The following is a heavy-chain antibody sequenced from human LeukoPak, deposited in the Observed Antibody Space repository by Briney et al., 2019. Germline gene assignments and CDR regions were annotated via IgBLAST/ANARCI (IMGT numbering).Heavy chain of an antibody. CDR1: GFTVSSNY. Sequence: TGGSLRLSCAASGFTVSSNYMSWVRQAPGKGLEWVANIQQDGSEKYYVDSVKGRFTISRDNAKNSLYLQMNSLRAEDTAVYYCAELGITMIGGVWGKGTTVTISS. CDR3: AELGITMIGGV. D-gene: IGHD3-10*02. J-gene: IGHJ6*04. CDR2: IQQDGSEK. V-gene: IGHV3-7*01.